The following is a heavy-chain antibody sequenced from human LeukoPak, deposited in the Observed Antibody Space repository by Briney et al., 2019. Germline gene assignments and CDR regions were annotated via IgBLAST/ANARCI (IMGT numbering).Heavy chain of an antibody. Sequence: PSQTLSLTCTVSGGSISSGSYYWSWIRQLAGKGLEWIGRIYTSGSTNYNPSLKSRVTISVDTSKNQFSLKLSSVTAADTAVYYCARVFPGGGYVDYWGQGTLVTVSS. CDR1: GGSISSGSYY. CDR2: IYTSGST. CDR3: ARVFPGGGYVDY. V-gene: IGHV4-61*02. D-gene: IGHD3-16*01. J-gene: IGHJ4*02.